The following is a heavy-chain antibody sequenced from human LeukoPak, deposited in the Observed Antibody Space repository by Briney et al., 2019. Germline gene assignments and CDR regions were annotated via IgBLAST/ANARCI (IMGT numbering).Heavy chain of an antibody. CDR1: GFTFSSYA. CDR3: ALALDY. D-gene: IGHD3-16*01. Sequence: GGSLRLSCAASGFTFSSYAMHWVRQAPGKGLEWVSYISSSSGTIHYADSVKGRFTISRDNAKNSLYLQMNSLRAEDTAVYYCALALDYWGQGTQVTVSS. J-gene: IGHJ4*02. CDR2: ISSSSGTI. V-gene: IGHV3-48*04.